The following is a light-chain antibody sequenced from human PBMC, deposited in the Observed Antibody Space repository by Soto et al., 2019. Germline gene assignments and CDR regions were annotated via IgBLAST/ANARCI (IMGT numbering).Light chain of an antibody. J-gene: IGKJ1*01. CDR3: QQYNSSPWT. V-gene: IGKV1-5*01. CDR1: QSISSW. CDR2: DAS. Sequence: DIQMTQSPSTLSASVGDRVTITCRASQSISSWLAWYQQKPWKAPKLLIYDASSLESGVPSRFSGSRSGPEFPLTISRLQPDDFSTYHCQQYNSSPWTFGQGTKVEIK.